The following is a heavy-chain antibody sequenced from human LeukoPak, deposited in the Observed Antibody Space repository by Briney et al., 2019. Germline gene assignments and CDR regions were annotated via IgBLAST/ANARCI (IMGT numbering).Heavy chain of an antibody. D-gene: IGHD3-16*01. J-gene: IGHJ4*02. CDR1: GFTFGSYW. CDR3: ARDIWGCDSATCPSGRDF. CDR2: IRQDGNEK. V-gene: IGHV3-7*01. Sequence: GRSLRLSCAASGFTFGSYWMTWVRQAPGKGLEWVANIRQDGNEKYYVDSVKGRFTISRDNAKNSLYLQMNSLRVEDTAVYYCARDIWGCDSATCPSGRDFWGQGTLVTVSS.